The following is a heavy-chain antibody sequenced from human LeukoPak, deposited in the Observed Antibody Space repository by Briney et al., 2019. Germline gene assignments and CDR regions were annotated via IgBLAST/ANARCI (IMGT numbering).Heavy chain of an antibody. Sequence: PSETLSLTCTGSGGSISSGSYYWSWIRQPAGKGLEWIGRIYTSGSTNYNPSLKSRVTISVDTSKNQFSLKLSSVTAADTAVYYCARGDIVATSYFGEWFDPWGQGTLVTVSS. CDR1: GGSISSGSYY. CDR3: ARGDIVATSYFGEWFDP. V-gene: IGHV4-61*02. J-gene: IGHJ5*02. CDR2: IYTSGST. D-gene: IGHD5-12*01.